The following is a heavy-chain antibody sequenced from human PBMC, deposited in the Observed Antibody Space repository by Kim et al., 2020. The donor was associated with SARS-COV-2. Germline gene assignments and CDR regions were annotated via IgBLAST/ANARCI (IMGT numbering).Heavy chain of an antibody. J-gene: IGHJ4*02. CDR1: GYSFTSYW. D-gene: IGHD2-2*01. CDR2: INPSDSYT. V-gene: IGHV5-10-1*01. Sequence: GESLKISCKGSGYSFTSYWISWVRQMPGKGLEWMGRINPSDSYTNYSPSFQGHVTISADKSISTAYLQWSSLKASDTAMYYCARLDPVPAAPGVVYCGQGTLVTVSS. CDR3: ARLDPVPAAPGVVY.